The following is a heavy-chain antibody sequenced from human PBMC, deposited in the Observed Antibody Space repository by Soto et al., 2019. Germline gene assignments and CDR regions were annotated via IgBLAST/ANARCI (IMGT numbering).Heavy chain of an antibody. V-gene: IGHV1-18*01. J-gene: IGHJ4*02. Sequence: QVQRLQSGAEVKKPGASVKVSCKASGYTISNYDSSWVRQAPGQGLEWMGWISAYNGNTNYAQKVQGRVTMTTDTSTSTAYMDLRSLRSADTAVYYCAREQPGREPDYWGQGTLVTVSS. D-gene: IGHD1-1*01. CDR1: GYTISNYD. CDR3: AREQPGREPDY. CDR2: ISAYNGNT.